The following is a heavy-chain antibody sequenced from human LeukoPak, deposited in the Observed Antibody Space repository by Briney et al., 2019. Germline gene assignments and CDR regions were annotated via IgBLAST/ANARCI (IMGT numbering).Heavy chain of an antibody. CDR1: GGSFSGYY. D-gene: IGHD3-22*01. V-gene: IGHV4-34*01. CDR2: INHSGGT. J-gene: IGHJ4*02. Sequence: SETLSLTCAVYGGSFSGYYWSWIRQPPGKGLEWIGEINHSGGTNYNPSLKSRVTISVDTSKNQFSLKLSSVTAADTAVYYCASLYITMITKWGQGTLVTVSS. CDR3: ASLYITMITK.